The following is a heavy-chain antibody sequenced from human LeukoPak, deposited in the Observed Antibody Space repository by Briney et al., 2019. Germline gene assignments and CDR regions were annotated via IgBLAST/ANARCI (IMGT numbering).Heavy chain of an antibody. J-gene: IGHJ5*02. D-gene: IGHD4-17*01. CDR2: ITGNHGPT. CDR3: TKDPNGDYVGAFEP. V-gene: IGHV3-23*01. Sequence: PGGSLRLSCAASGFTFSSFAMTWVRQAPGKGLEWVSSITGNHGPTYNTDSVKGRFTISRDNSQNTLYLQMNSLRAEDTAVYYCTKDPNGDYVGAFEPWGQGTLVTVSS. CDR1: GFTFSSFA.